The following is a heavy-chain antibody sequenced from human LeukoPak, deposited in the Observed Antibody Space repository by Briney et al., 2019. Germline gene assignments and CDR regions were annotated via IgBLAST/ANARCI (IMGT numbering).Heavy chain of an antibody. V-gene: IGHV4-4*02. Sequence: SETLSLTCAVSGGSISSSNWWSWVRQPPGKGLEWIGEIYYSGSTNYNPSLKGRVTISVDKSKNQFSLKLSSVTAADTAVYYCAGIPFYWGQGTLVTVSS. D-gene: IGHD5-18*01. CDR3: AGIPFY. CDR1: GGSISSSNW. J-gene: IGHJ4*02. CDR2: IYYSGST.